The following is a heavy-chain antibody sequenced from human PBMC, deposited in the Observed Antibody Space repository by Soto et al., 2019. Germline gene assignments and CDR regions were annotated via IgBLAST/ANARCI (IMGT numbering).Heavy chain of an antibody. CDR1: GFTFSSYG. J-gene: IGHJ4*02. Sequence: PGGSLRLSCAASGFTFSSYGMHWVRQAPGKGLEWVAVIWYDGSNKYYADSVKGRFTISRDNSKNTLYLQMNSLRAEDTAVYYCARDSHPYSSGWYYFDYWGQGTLVTVSS. V-gene: IGHV3-33*01. CDR3: ARDSHPYSSGWYYFDY. CDR2: IWYDGSNK. D-gene: IGHD6-19*01.